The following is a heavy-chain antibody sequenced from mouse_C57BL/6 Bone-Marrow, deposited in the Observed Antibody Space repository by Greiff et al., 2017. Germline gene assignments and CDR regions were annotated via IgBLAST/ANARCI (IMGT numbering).Heavy chain of an antibody. J-gene: IGHJ2*01. CDR3: ARGRLRREYFDY. D-gene: IGHD2-2*01. V-gene: IGHV1-53*01. Sequence: QVQLPQPGPELVKPGASVKLSCKASGYPFPSYWMHWVKQSPGQGLEWIGNINPSNGGTTSNEKFKSKATLTVDKSSSTAYMQLSSLTSEDSAVYYWARGRLRREYFDYWGQGTTLTVSS. CDR1: GYPFPSYW. CDR2: INPSNGGT.